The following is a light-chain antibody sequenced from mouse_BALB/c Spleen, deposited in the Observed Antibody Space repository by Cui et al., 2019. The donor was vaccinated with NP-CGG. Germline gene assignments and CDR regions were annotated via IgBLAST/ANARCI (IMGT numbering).Light chain of an antibody. CDR1: TGAVTTSNY. CDR3: ALWYSNHWV. Sequence: AVVTQESALTTSPGETVTLTCRSSTGAVTTSNYANWVQEKPDHLFTGLIGGTNNRAPGVPGRFSGSLIGDKAALTITGAQTEDEAIYFCALWYSNHWVFGGGTKLTVL. V-gene: IGLV1*01. CDR2: GTN. J-gene: IGLJ1*01.